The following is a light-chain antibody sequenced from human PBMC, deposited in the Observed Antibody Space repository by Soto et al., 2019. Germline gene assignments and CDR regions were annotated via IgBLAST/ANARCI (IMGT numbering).Light chain of an antibody. V-gene: IGKV3-15*01. CDR2: FAS. CDR1: ESVNNN. Sequence: EIVMTQSPATLSVSPGERATVSCRASESVNNNLAWYQHKPGQAPRLLIYFASTRATGIPARVSGSGSATEFSLTITSVQPEDFAVYYCQQYNNWPLTFGGGTKVET. CDR3: QQYNNWPLT. J-gene: IGKJ4*01.